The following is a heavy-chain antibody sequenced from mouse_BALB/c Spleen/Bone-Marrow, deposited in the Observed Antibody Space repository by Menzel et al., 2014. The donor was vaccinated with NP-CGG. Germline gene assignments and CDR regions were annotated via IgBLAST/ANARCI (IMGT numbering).Heavy chain of an antibody. V-gene: IGHV10-1*02. CDR3: VRHSYYYGSSYYAMDY. Sequence: EVQLVESGGGLVQPKGSLKLSCAASGFTFNTYAMNWVRQAPGKGLEWVARIRSKSNNYATYYDDSVKDGFTISRDDSQSMLYLQMNNLKTEDTAMYYCVRHSYYYGSSYYAMDYWGQGTSVTVSS. J-gene: IGHJ4*01. CDR2: IRSKSNNYAT. CDR1: GFTFNTYA. D-gene: IGHD1-1*01.